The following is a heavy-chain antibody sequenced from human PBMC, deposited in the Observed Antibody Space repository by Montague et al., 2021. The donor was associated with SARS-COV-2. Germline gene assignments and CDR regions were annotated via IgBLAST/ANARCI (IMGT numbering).Heavy chain of an antibody. CDR1: GFTFSSYA. J-gene: IGHJ4*02. D-gene: IGHD3-9*01. Sequence: SLRLSCAASGFTFSSYAMHWVRQAPGKGLEWVAVISYDGSNKYYADSVKGRFTISRDNSKNTLYLQMNSLRAEDTAVYYCASPRGPSNYDILTGSAFDYWGQGTLVTVSS. CDR3: ASPRGPSNYDILTGSAFDY. CDR2: ISYDGSNK. V-gene: IGHV3-30-3*01.